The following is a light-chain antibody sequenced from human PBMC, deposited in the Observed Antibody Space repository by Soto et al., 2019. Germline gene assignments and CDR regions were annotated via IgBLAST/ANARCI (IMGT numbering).Light chain of an antibody. CDR3: QQRSNWPLT. J-gene: IGKJ4*01. CDR1: QSVSSY. Sequence: EIVLTQSPATLSLSPGEKTTLSCSASQSVSSYLAWYQQKPGQAPRLLIYDASNRATGIPARFSGSGSGTDFTLTISSLEPEDFAVYYCQQRSNWPLTFGGGTKV. V-gene: IGKV3-11*01. CDR2: DAS.